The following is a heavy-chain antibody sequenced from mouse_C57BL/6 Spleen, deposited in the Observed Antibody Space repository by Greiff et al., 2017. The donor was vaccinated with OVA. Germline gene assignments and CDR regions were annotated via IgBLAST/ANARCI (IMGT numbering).Heavy chain of an antibody. CDR3: ARETTVWDY. V-gene: IGHV3-6*01. CDR1: GYSITSGYY. Sequence: EVQRVESGPGLVKPSQSLSLTCSVTGYSITSGYYWNWIRQFPGNKLEWMGYISYDGSNNYNPSLKNRISITRDTSKNQFFLKLNSVTTEDTATYYCARETTVWDYWGQGTTLTVSS. J-gene: IGHJ2*01. CDR2: ISYDGSN. D-gene: IGHD1-1*01.